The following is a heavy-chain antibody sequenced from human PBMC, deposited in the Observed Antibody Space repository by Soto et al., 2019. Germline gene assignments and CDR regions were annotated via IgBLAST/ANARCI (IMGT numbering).Heavy chain of an antibody. J-gene: IGHJ4*02. D-gene: IGHD3-10*01. Sequence: GGSLRLCCAASVFTFSSYAMHWVRQAPGKGLEWVAVISYDGSNKYYADSVKGRFTISRDNSKNTLYLQMNSLRAEDTAVYYCARGPPYYYGSGSYSHPFDYWGQGTLVTVS. CDR2: ISYDGSNK. CDR3: ARGPPYYYGSGSYSHPFDY. CDR1: VFTFSSYA. V-gene: IGHV3-30-3*01.